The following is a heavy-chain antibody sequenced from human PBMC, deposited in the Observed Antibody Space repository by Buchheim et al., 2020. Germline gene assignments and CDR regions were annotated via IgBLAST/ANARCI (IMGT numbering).Heavy chain of an antibody. CDR1: GFTFSSYW. V-gene: IGHV3-7*01. CDR2: IKQDGSEI. J-gene: IGHJ4*02. CDR3: VRGRGWTLDY. Sequence: EVQLVESGGGLVQPGGSLRLSCAASGFTFSSYWMSWVRQAPGKGLEWVADIKQDGSEIHYVDSVKGRCPISRDNAKNSLYLQVSSLRAEDTAIYYCVRGRGWTLDYWGQGIL. D-gene: IGHD6-19*01.